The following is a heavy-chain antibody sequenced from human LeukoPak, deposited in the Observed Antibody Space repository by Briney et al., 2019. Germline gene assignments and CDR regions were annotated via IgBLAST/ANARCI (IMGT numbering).Heavy chain of an antibody. Sequence: SETLSLTCTVSGGSISSSSYYWGWIRQPPRKGLEWIGSIYYSGSTYYNPSLKSRVTISVDTSKNQFSLKLSSVTAADTAVYYCARTPNYGPQKVTLFDYWGQGTLVTVSS. CDR1: GGSISSSSYY. CDR3: ARTPNYGPQKVTLFDY. D-gene: IGHD3-10*01. CDR2: IYYSGST. J-gene: IGHJ4*02. V-gene: IGHV4-39*01.